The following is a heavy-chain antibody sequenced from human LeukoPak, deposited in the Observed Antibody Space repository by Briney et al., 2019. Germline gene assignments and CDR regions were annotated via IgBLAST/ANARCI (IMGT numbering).Heavy chain of an antibody. V-gene: IGHV5-51*01. J-gene: IGHJ4*02. CDR1: GYSFTNYW. CDR2: IYPGNSDT. Sequence: GESLKISCKGSGYSFTNYWIGWVRQMPGKGLEWMGIIYPGNSDTRYSPSFQDQVTISADKSISTAYLQWSSLKASDTAMYYCARYSSSSEGDYWGQGTLVTVSS. CDR3: ARYSSSSEGDY. D-gene: IGHD6-6*01.